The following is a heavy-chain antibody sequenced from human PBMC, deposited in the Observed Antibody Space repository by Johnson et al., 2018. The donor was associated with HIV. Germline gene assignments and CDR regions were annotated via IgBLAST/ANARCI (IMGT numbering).Heavy chain of an antibody. CDR3: ARDAYLRFLEWFDAFDI. V-gene: IGHV3-7*01. J-gene: IGHJ3*02. CDR2: IKQDGSEK. CDR1: GFTFSNAW. Sequence: VQLVESGGGLVKPGGSLRLSCAASGFTFSNAWMSWVRQAPGKGLAWVANIKQDGSEKYYLDSVKGRFTISRANAKNSLYLQMNSLRAEDTAVYYCARDAYLRFLEWFDAFDIWGQGTMVTVSS. D-gene: IGHD3-3*01.